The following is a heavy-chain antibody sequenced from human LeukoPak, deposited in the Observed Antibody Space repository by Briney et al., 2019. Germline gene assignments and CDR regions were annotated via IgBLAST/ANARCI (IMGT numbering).Heavy chain of an antibody. D-gene: IGHD3/OR15-3a*01. CDR2: IRYDGSNK. J-gene: IGHJ4*02. V-gene: IGHV3-30*02. Sequence: PGGSLRLSCAASGFSFSTYGMHWARQAPGKGLEWVTFIRYDGSNKHYADSVKGRFTISRDNSKSTLYLQMNSLRAEDTAVYYCAKAGLTGLDYWGQGTLVTVSS. CDR3: AKAGLTGLDY. CDR1: GFSFSTYG.